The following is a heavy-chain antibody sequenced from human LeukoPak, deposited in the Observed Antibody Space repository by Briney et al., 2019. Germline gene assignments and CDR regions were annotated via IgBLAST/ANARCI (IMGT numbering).Heavy chain of an antibody. CDR1: GGSFSGYY. J-gene: IGHJ4*02. Sequence: SETLSLTCAVYGGSFSGYYWSWIRQPPGKGLEWIGEINHSGSTNYNPSLKSRVPISVDTSKNQFSLKLSSVTAADTAVYYCARGRWLHPLDYWGQGTLVTVSS. V-gene: IGHV4-34*01. CDR3: ARGRWLHPLDY. D-gene: IGHD5-24*01. CDR2: INHSGST.